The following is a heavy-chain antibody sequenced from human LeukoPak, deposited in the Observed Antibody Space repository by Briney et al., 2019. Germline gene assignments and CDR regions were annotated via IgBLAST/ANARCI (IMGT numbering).Heavy chain of an antibody. CDR2: IYSGGST. Sequence: GGSLRLSCAASGFTVSSNYMSWVRQAPGKGLEWVSVIYSGGSTYYADSVKGRFTISRDNSKNTLYLQMNSLRAEDTAVYYCARDSSRMITFGFDYWGQGTLVTVSS. CDR3: ARDSSRMITFGFDY. V-gene: IGHV3-53*01. J-gene: IGHJ4*02. D-gene: IGHD3-16*01. CDR1: GFTVSSNY.